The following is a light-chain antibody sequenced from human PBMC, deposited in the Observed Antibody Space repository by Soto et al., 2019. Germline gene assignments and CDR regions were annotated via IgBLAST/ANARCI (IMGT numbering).Light chain of an antibody. Sequence: EIVLTQSPATLYLSPGDRATLSCRASQSVTNNLAWYQQKSGQAPRLLIYDASSRATGIPARFSGSGSGKDFTLTISSLEPEDFAVYYCQQCGGWPPAITFGQGTRLEIK. CDR2: DAS. J-gene: IGKJ5*01. V-gene: IGKV3-11*01. CDR3: QQCGGWPPAIT. CDR1: QSVTNN.